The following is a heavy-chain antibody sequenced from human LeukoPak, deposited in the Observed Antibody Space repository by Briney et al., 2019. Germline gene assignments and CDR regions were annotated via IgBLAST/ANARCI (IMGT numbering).Heavy chain of an antibody. D-gene: IGHD6-19*01. CDR3: AKDLGGSGWYFDL. CDR2: ISGGGGSGGIT. J-gene: IGHJ2*01. Sequence: GGSLRLSCEASGFIFSNYDMTWVRQAPGKGLEWVSSISGGGGSGGITYYADSVKGRFTISRDNSKNTLYLQMNSPRAEDTAVYYCAKDLGGSGWYFDLWGRGTLVTVSS. CDR1: GFIFSNYD. V-gene: IGHV3-23*01.